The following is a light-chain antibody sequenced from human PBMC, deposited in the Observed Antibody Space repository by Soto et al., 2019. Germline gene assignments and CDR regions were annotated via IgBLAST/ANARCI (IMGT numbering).Light chain of an antibody. V-gene: IGLV2-23*01. CDR3: CSYAGSSTPHVV. Sequence: QSVLTQPASVSGSPGQSITISCTGTSSDVGSYNLVSWYQQHPGKAPKLMIYEGSKRPSGVSNRLAGSKSGNTASLTISGLQAEDEADYYCCSYAGSSTPHVVFGGGTKVTVL. CDR1: SSDVGSYNL. J-gene: IGLJ2*01. CDR2: EGS.